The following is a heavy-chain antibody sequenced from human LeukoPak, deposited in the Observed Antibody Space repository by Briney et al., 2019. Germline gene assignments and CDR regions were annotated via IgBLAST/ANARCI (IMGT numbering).Heavy chain of an antibody. CDR2: INQDGSEK. CDR3: ARDQRITIFGVVKNSIDY. D-gene: IGHD3-3*01. J-gene: IGHJ4*03. V-gene: IGHV3-7*01. Sequence: PWGSLRLSCAASGFTFSSYWMSWVRQAPGKGLEWVANINQDGSEKYYVDSVKGRFTISRDNAKNSLYLQMNSLRAEDTAVYYCARDQRITIFGVVKNSIDYWGQGTMVTVSS. CDR1: GFTFSSYW.